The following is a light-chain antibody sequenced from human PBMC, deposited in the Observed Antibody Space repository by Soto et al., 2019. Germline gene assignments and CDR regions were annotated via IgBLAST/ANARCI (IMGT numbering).Light chain of an antibody. CDR2: GSS. J-gene: IGKJ5*01. CDR1: QSITSSY. Sequence: EIVLTQSPGTLSLSPGERATLSCRASQSITSSYLAWYQQKPGQAPRPLIYGSSRRATGIPDRFSGSGSGTDFTLTISRLEPEDFAVYYCQQYGSSPITFGQGTRLEIK. CDR3: QQYGSSPIT. V-gene: IGKV3-20*01.